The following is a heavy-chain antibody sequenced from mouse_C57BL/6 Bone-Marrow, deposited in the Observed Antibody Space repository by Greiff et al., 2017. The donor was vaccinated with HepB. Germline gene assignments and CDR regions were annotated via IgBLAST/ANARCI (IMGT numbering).Heavy chain of an antibody. Sequence: QVQLQQPGAELVMPGASVKLSCKASGYTFTSYWMHWVKQRPGQGLEWIGEIDPSDSYTNYNQKFKGKSTLTVDKSSSTAYMQLSSLTSEDSAVYYGAREGDYDWYFDVWGTGTTVTVSS. CDR1: GYTFTSYW. J-gene: IGHJ1*03. CDR3: AREGDYDWYFDV. D-gene: IGHD2-4*01. V-gene: IGHV1-69*01. CDR2: IDPSDSYT.